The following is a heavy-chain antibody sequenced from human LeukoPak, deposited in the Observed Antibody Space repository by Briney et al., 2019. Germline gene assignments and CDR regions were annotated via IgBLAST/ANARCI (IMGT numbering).Heavy chain of an antibody. CDR3: ARDISGLEVTPYYYGMDV. CDR2: IIPIFGTA. CDR1: GGTFSSYA. Sequence: GASVKVSCKASGGTFSSYAISWVRQAPGQGLEWMGGIIPIFGTANYAQKFQGRVTITADESTSTAHMELSSLRSEDTAVYYCARDISGLEVTPYYYGMDVWGQGTTVTVSS. D-gene: IGHD3-22*01. V-gene: IGHV1-69*13. J-gene: IGHJ6*02.